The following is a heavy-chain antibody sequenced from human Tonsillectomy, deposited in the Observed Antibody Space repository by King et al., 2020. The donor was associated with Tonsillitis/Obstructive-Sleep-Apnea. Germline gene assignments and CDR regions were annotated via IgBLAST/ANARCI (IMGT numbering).Heavy chain of an antibody. CDR2: IWYDRSNT. CDR1: GFNFSTYG. Sequence: HVQLVESGGGVVQPGRSQRLSCVASGFNFSTYGMHWVRQAPGKGLEWVAAIWYDRSNTYYADSLKGRFTISRDNSKNTLYLQMNSLRAEDTALYYCARDEYYGSGNYRYYYGLDVWGQGTTVTVSS. CDR3: ARDEYYGSGNYRYYYGLDV. J-gene: IGHJ6*02. D-gene: IGHD3-10*01. V-gene: IGHV3-33*01.